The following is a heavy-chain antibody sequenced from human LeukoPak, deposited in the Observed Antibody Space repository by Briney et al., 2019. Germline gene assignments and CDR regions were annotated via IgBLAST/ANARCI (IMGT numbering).Heavy chain of an antibody. J-gene: IGHJ4*02. Sequence: PGGSLRLSCAASGFSLSNFVLHWVRQAPGKGLEWVALIRSDGSSKNYADSVKGRFTISRDASKNTVFLQMNSLRADDTAVYFCAKWSGDFPSYYLDYWGRGTLVTVSS. V-gene: IGHV3-30*02. D-gene: IGHD4-17*01. CDR3: AKWSGDFPSYYLDY. CDR2: IRSDGSSK. CDR1: GFSLSNFV.